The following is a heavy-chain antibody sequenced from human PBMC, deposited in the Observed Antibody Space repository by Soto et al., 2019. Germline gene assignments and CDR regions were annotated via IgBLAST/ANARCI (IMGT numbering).Heavy chain of an antibody. Sequence: SVKVSCKASGGTFSSYAISWVRQAPGQGLEWMGGIIPIFGTANYAQKFQGRVTITADESTSTAYMELSSLRSEDTAVYYCARGYDILTGYSSGSGRDWFDPWCQRPLVTVSS. D-gene: IGHD3-9*01. J-gene: IGHJ5*02. CDR1: GGTFSSYA. CDR2: IIPIFGTA. V-gene: IGHV1-69*13. CDR3: ARGYDILTGYSSGSGRDWFDP.